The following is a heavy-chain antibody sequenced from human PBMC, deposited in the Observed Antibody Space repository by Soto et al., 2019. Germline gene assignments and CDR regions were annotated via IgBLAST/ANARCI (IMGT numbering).Heavy chain of an antibody. CDR3: AFPGTSGFDY. J-gene: IGHJ4*02. CDR2: IYHSGTT. Sequence: QVQLQESGPGLVKPSGTLSLTCAVSGGSISSTNWWTWVRQSPGRGLEWIGEIYHSGTTNYSPSLQSSVNLAVELSPNHFFLAAISVTRRGTAGLFCAFPGTSGFDYWGKGILVTVSS. V-gene: IGHV4-4*02. CDR1: GGSISSTNW.